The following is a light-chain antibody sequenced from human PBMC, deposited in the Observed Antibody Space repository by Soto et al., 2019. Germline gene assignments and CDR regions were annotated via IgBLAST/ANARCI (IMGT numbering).Light chain of an antibody. CDR2: KAS. CDR1: QNIRSW. Sequence: DIQMTQSPSTLSASVGDRVTITCRASQNIRSWLAWYQQKPGKAPRLLIYKASSLESGVPSRFSGSGSGTEFTLTISSLQSEDFAVYYCQQYNSWPLTFGGGTKV. V-gene: IGKV1-5*03. J-gene: IGKJ4*01. CDR3: QQYNSWPLT.